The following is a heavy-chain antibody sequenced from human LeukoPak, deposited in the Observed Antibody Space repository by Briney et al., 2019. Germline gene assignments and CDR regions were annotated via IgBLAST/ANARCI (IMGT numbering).Heavy chain of an antibody. Sequence: GRSLRLSCAASGFTFGDYAMHWVRQAPGKGLEWVSGINWNGGSIGYADSVKGRFTISRDSAKNSLYLQMTSLRAEDTALYYYAKDGGESRDYYFEYWGQGTLVTVSS. D-gene: IGHD2-21*01. CDR3: AKDGGESRDYYFEY. V-gene: IGHV3-9*01. J-gene: IGHJ4*02. CDR1: GFTFGDYA. CDR2: INWNGGSI.